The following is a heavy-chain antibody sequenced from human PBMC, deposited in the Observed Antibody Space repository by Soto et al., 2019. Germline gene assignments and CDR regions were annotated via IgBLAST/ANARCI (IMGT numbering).Heavy chain of an antibody. D-gene: IGHD3-22*01. CDR3: AKEANYYDSSGYYLMTCFDY. V-gene: IGHV3-49*03. J-gene: IGHJ4*02. CDR1: GFTFGDYA. Sequence: GESLRPFCTAPGFTFGDYAMSWFRPAPGKGLEWVGFIRSKTYGGTTEYAASVKGRFTISRDDSKSIANLQMNILKTEDRAVYSCAKEANYYDSSGYYLMTCFDYWGQGTLVTVSS. CDR2: IRSKTYGGTT.